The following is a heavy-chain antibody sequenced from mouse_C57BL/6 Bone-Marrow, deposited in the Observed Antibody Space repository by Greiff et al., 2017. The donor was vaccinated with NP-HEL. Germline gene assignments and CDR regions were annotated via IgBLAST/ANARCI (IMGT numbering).Heavy chain of an antibody. CDR2: IDPETGGT. V-gene: IGHV1-15*01. D-gene: IGHD4-1*02. CDR3: TREETTGTGTY. Sequence: VQGVESGAELVRPGASVTLSCKASGYTFTDYEMHWVKQTPVHGLEWIGAIDPETGGTAYNQKFKGKAILTADKSSSTAYMELRSLTSEDSAVYYCTREETTGTGTYWGQGTLVTVSA. CDR1: GYTFTDYE. J-gene: IGHJ3*01.